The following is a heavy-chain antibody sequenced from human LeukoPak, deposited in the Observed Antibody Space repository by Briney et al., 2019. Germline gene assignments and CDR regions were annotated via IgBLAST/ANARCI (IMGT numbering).Heavy chain of an antibody. D-gene: IGHD3-10*02. J-gene: IGHJ4*02. CDR1: GYTFTGYY. Sequence: ASVKVSCKASGYTFTGYYMHWVRQAPGRGLEWMGWINPNSGGTNYAQKFQGRVTMTRDTSISTAYMELSRLRSDDTAVYYCARLSTISMLRILPGGRDYWGQGALVTVSS. CDR3: ARLSTISMLRILPGGRDY. V-gene: IGHV1-2*02. CDR2: INPNSGGT.